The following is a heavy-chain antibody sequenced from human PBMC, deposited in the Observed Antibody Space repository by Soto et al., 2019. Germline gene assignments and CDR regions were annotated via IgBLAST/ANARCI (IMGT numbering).Heavy chain of an antibody. Sequence: EMQLVESGGGLVPPGRSLRLSCAGFGFKFEDYAMHWVRQVAGKGLEWVSYINWNSGKVKYADSVKGRFTISRDNAKNSLYLHMTSLKSADTALYYCAKAGCSDANCHFWALESWGQGTLVSVSS. V-gene: IGHV3-9*01. CDR3: AKAGCSDANCHFWALES. CDR1: GFKFEDYA. D-gene: IGHD6-19*01. J-gene: IGHJ4*02. CDR2: INWNSGKV.